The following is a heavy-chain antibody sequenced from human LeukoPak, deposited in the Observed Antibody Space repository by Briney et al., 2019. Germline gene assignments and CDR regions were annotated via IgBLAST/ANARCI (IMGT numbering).Heavy chain of an antibody. Sequence: GESLKISCKGSGYSFTSYWIGWVRQMPGKGLEWMGIIYPGDSDTRYSPSFQGQATISADKSISTAYLQWSSLKASDTAMYYCAREVVGIQLWSNFDYWGQGTLVTVSS. CDR2: IYPGDSDT. CDR3: AREVVGIQLWSNFDY. CDR1: GYSFTSYW. J-gene: IGHJ4*02. V-gene: IGHV5-51*01. D-gene: IGHD5-18*01.